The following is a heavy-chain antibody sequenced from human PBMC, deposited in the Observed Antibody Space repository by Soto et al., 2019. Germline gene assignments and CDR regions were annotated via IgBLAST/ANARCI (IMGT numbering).Heavy chain of an antibody. J-gene: IGHJ5*02. D-gene: IGHD2-2*01. V-gene: IGHV1-69*06. CDR2: IIPIFGTA. CDR3: ARDWRDIVVVPAAIGWFDP. Sequence: SVNVSCTSSGGTFSSYAISWVRQSPGQGLEWMGGIIPIFGTANYAQKFQGRVTITADKSTSTAYMELSSLRSEDTAVYYCARDWRDIVVVPAAIGWFDPWGQGTLVTVSS. CDR1: GGTFSSYA.